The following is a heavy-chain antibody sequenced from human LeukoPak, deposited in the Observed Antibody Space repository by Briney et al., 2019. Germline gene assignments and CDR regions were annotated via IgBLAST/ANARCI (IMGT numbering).Heavy chain of an antibody. CDR3: ARVRGGFGELLENWFDP. CDR2: IIPIFGTA. Sequence: SVKVSCKASGGTFSSYAISWVRQAPGQGLEWMGGIIPIFGTANYAQKFQGRVTITADESTSTAYMELSSLRSEDTAVYYCARVRGGFGELLENWFDPWGQGTLVAVSS. D-gene: IGHD3-10*01. J-gene: IGHJ5*02. V-gene: IGHV1-69*13. CDR1: GGTFSSYA.